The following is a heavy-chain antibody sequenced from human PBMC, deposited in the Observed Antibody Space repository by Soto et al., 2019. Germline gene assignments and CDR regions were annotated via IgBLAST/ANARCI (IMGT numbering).Heavy chain of an antibody. D-gene: IGHD6-6*01. J-gene: IGHJ4*02. CDR3: ARSRGRFYSSSSGPY. Sequence: SETLSLTCAVYGGSFSGYYWSWIRQPPGKGLEWIGEINHSGSTNYNPSLKSRVTISVDTSKNQFSLKLSSVTAADTAVYYCARSRGRFYSSSSGPYWGQGTLVTVSS. CDR1: GGSFSGYY. V-gene: IGHV4-34*01. CDR2: INHSGST.